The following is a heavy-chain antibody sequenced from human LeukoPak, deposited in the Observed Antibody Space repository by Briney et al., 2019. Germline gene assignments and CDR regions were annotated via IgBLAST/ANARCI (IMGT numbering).Heavy chain of an antibody. V-gene: IGHV3-23*01. CDR1: GFTFSSYA. CDR2: IGNTVDKT. D-gene: IGHD6-13*01. J-gene: IGHJ5*02. Sequence: GGSLRLSCAASGFTFSSYAMSWVRQAPGKGLEWVSAIGNTVDKTHYAASVKGRFTISRDNSKNTLYLQMNSLRAEDAAVYYCAKPRPSYSSSWYDHWGQGTLVTVSS. CDR3: AKPRPSYSSSWYDH.